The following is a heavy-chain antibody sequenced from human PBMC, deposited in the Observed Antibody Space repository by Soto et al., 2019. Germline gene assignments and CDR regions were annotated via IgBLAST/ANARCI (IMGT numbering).Heavy chain of an antibody. D-gene: IGHD2-2*01. CDR3: AGDIVVVLAATAVPYYYGMDV. V-gene: IGHV4-31*03. J-gene: IGHJ6*02. CDR2: FYYSGST. CDR1: GDSISSGGYY. Sequence: QVQLQESGPGLVKPSQTLYLTCTVPGDSISSGGYYWSWIRQNPGKAQEWIGNFYYSGSTYYNPSLKSRVTISVDTSKNQFSLKLSSVTAADTAVYYCAGDIVVVLAATAVPYYYGMDVWGQGTTVTVSS.